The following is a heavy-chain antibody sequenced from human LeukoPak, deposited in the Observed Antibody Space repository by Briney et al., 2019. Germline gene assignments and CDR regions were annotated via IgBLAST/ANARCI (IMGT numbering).Heavy chain of an antibody. CDR3: TTDHHDSSGYYYGYVDY. Sequence: GGSLRLSCAASGFTLSDAWMSWVRQAPGKGLEWVGRIKSKTDGGTTDYAAPVKGRFTISRDDSKNTLYLQMNSLKTEDTAVYYCTTDHHDSSGYYYGYVDYWGQGTLVTVSS. CDR2: IKSKTDGGTT. V-gene: IGHV3-15*01. D-gene: IGHD3-22*01. J-gene: IGHJ4*02. CDR1: GFTLSDAW.